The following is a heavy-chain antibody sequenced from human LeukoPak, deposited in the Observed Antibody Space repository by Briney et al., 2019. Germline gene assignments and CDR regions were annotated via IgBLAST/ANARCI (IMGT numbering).Heavy chain of an antibody. Sequence: AGGSLRLSCAASGFTFSSYAMSWVRQAPGKGLEWVSAISGSGGSTYYADSVKGRFTISRDNSKNTLYPQVNSLRAEDTAVYYCAKRSLSGTWYFDLWSRGTLVIVSS. CDR2: ISGSGGST. V-gene: IGHV3-23*01. CDR1: GFTFSSYA. J-gene: IGHJ2*01. CDR3: AKRSLSGTWYFDL. D-gene: IGHD3-3*01.